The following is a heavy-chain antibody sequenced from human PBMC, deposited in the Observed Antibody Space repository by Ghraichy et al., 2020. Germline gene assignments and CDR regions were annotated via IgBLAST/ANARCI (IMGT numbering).Heavy chain of an antibody. J-gene: IGHJ4*01. V-gene: IGHV3-23*01. CDR2: ISGSGGRT. Sequence: GGSLRLSCAASGFTFSGYAISWVRQAPGKGLEWVSAISGSGGRTYYADSVKGRFTISRDNSKNMSYLQLNSLRVEDTAVYYCAKDRGVIVFPFDHWGHGTLVTVSS. CDR3: AKDRGVIVFPFDH. CDR1: GFTFSGYA. D-gene: IGHD3-10*01.